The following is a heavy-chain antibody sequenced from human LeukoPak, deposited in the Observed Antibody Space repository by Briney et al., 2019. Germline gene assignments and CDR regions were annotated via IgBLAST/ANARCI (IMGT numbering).Heavy chain of an antibody. Sequence: GGSLRLSCAASGFTFSSNYMNWVRQAPGKGLEWVSVIYSGGSTYYADSVEGRFTISRDNSKNTLYLQMNSLRAEDTAVYYCAREEYNSGSFLDYWGQGSLVTVSS. CDR1: GFTFSSNY. CDR2: IYSGGST. V-gene: IGHV3-53*01. D-gene: IGHD3-10*01. CDR3: AREEYNSGSFLDY. J-gene: IGHJ4*02.